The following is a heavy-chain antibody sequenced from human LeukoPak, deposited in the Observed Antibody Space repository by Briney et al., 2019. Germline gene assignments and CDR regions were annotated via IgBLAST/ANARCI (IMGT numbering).Heavy chain of an antibody. Sequence: PSQTLSLTCTVSGGSISSGGYYWSWIRQPAGKGLEWIGRIYTSGSTNYNPSLKSRVTMSVDTSKNQFSLKLSSVTAADTAVYYCATTAAAGTRLAWFDPWGQGTLVTVSS. V-gene: IGHV4-61*02. J-gene: IGHJ5*02. CDR3: ATTAAAGTRLAWFDP. CDR1: GGSISSGGYY. CDR2: IYTSGST. D-gene: IGHD6-13*01.